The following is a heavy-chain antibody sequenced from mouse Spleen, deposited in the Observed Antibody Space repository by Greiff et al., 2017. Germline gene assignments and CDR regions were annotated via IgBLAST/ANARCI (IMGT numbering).Heavy chain of an antibody. V-gene: IGHV1-69*01. CDR2: IDPSDSYT. D-gene: IGHD1-2*01. Sequence: QVQLKESGAELVMPGASVKLSCKASGYTFTSYWMHWVKQRPGQGLEWIGEIDPSDSYTNYNQKFKGKATLTVDKSSSTAYMQLSSLTSEDSAVYYCAGYAYAMDYWGQGTSVTVSS. CDR3: AGYAYAMDY. CDR1: GYTFTSYW. J-gene: IGHJ4*01.